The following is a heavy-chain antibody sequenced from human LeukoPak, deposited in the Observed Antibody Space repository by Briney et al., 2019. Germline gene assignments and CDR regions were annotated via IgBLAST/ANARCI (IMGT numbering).Heavy chain of an antibody. CDR2: ILYDGSNE. CDR1: GFTFSSYA. CDR3: ARGAGYCISTSCYVSPFDY. D-gene: IGHD2-2*01. Sequence: GRSLRLFCAASGFTFSSYAMQWVRPAPGEGLEGVAVILYDGSNEYYADSVKGRFTISRDNSKNTLYLQMNSLRAEDTAVYYCARGAGYCISTSCYVSPFDYWGQGTLVTVSS. J-gene: IGHJ4*02. V-gene: IGHV3-30*04.